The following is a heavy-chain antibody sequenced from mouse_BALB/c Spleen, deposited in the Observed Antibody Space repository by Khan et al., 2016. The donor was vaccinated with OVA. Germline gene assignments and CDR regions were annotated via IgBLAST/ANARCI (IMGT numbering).Heavy chain of an antibody. CDR3: ARNYDYDEGLDY. Sequence: QVQLQQSGPGLVRPSQSLSITCTVSGFSLTTYGVHWVRQSPGKGLEWLGVIWSGGSTDYSAAFISRLSISKDNSKSQVFFKMNSLQPNDTAIYYCARNYDYDEGLDYWGQGTLVTVSA. V-gene: IGHV2-2*02. D-gene: IGHD2-4*01. J-gene: IGHJ3*01. CDR2: IWSGGST. CDR1: GFSLTTYG.